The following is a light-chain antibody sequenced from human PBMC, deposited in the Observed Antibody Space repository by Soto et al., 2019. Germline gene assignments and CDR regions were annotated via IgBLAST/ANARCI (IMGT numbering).Light chain of an antibody. Sequence: DVQMTQSPSTLSASVGDRVTITCRASQTISNWLAWYQQKPGEAPKLLIHTASTLESGAPSRFSGSGSGTEFTLTISSLQADDVAIYYCQEYYSYHYIFGQGTKVEVK. J-gene: IGKJ2*01. CDR3: QEYYSYHYI. CDR2: TAS. V-gene: IGKV1-5*01. CDR1: QTISNW.